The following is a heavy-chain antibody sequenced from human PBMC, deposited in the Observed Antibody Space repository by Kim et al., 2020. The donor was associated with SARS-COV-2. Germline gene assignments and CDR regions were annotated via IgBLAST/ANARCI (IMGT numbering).Heavy chain of an antibody. J-gene: IGHJ6*02. CDR2: IDWDDDK. CDR1: GFSLSTSGMC. V-gene: IGHV2-70*01. CDR3: ARTRQGSRYYFYYYGLDV. Sequence: SGPTLVNPTQTLTLTCTFSGFSLSTSGMCVSWIRQPPGKALEWLALIDWDDDKYYSTSLKTRLTISKDTSKNQVVLTMTNMDPVDTATYYCARTRQGSRYYFYYYGLDVWGQGTTVTVSS. D-gene: IGHD3-10*01.